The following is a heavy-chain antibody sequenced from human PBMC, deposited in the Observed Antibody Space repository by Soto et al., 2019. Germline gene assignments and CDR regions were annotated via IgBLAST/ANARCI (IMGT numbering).Heavy chain of an antibody. CDR3: ARGRYDFWSGYPLTYYYYMDV. CDR2: IYYSGST. D-gene: IGHD3-3*01. Sequence: SETLSLTCTVSGGSISSSSYYWGWIRQPPGKGLEWIGSIYYSGSTYYNPSLKSRVTISVDTSKNQFSLKLSSVTAADTAVYYCARGRYDFWSGYPLTYYYYMDVWGKGTTVTVSS. J-gene: IGHJ6*03. CDR1: GGSISSSSYY. V-gene: IGHV4-39*01.